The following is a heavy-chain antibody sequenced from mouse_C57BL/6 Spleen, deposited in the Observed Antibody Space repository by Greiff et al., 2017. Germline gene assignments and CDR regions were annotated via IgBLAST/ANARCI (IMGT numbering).Heavy chain of an antibody. CDR2: ISSGGSYT. D-gene: IGHD1-1*01. V-gene: IGHV5-6*01. CDR3: ARQGYGSSYGYFDV. CDR1: GFTFSSYG. Sequence: DVHLVESGGDLVKPGGSLKLSCAASGFTFSSYGMSWVRQTPDKRLEWVATISSGGSYTYYPDSVKGRFTISRDNAKNTLYLQMSSLKSEDTAMYYCARQGYGSSYGYFDVWGTGTTVTVSS. J-gene: IGHJ1*03.